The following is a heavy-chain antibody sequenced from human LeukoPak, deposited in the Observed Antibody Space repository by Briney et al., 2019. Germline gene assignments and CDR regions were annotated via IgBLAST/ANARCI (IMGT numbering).Heavy chain of an antibody. V-gene: IGHV4-59*08. CDR1: GGSISSYY. Sequence: SETLSLTCTVSGGSISSYYWSWIRQPPGKGLEWIGYIYYSGSTNYNPSLKSRVTISVDTSKNQFSLRLSSVTAADTAVYYCARGARGSYSCWGQGTLVTVSS. J-gene: IGHJ4*02. D-gene: IGHD1-26*01. CDR3: ARGARGSYSC. CDR2: IYYSGST.